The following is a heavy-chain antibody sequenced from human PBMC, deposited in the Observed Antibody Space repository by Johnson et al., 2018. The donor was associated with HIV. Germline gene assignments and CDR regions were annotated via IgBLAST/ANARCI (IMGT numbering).Heavy chain of an antibody. CDR2: ISWNSGSI. CDR3: AKEGRYVEGAFDI. J-gene: IGHJ3*02. V-gene: IGHV3-9*01. Sequence: VQLVESGGGLVQPGRSLRLSCAASGFTFSRYWMSWVRQAPGKGLEWVSGISWNSGSIGYADSVKGRFTISRDNSKNTLYLQMNSLRAEDTAVYYCAKEGRYVEGAFDIWGQGTMVTVSS. CDR1: GFTFSRYW. D-gene: IGHD5-12*01.